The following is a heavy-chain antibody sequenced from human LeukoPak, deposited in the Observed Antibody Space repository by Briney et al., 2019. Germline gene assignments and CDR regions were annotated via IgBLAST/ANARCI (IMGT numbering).Heavy chain of an antibody. D-gene: IGHD3-10*01. CDR1: GYSISSGYY. V-gene: IGHV4-61*01. CDR3: ARSMSDSSSSAVLWFGELFPPDYYFDY. Sequence: SETLSLTCTVSGYSISSGYYWSWIRQPPGKGLEWIGYIYYSGSTNYNPSLKSRVTISVDTSKNQFSLKLSSVTAADTAVYYCARSMSDSSSSAVLWFGELFPPDYYFDYWGQGALVTVSS. CDR2: IYYSGST. J-gene: IGHJ4*02.